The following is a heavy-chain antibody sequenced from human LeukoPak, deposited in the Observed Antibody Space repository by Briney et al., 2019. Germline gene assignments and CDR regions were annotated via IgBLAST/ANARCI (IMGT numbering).Heavy chain of an antibody. D-gene: IGHD3-16*02. J-gene: IGHJ4*02. Sequence: GGSLILSCAASGFTFDDYAMHWVRQAPGKGLECVSLISGDGDTTFYTDSVKGRFTISRDNSKNSLSLQMNSLKTEDTALYYCAKGSRLGEISLYRPFDYWGQGILVTVSS. CDR3: AKGSRLGEISLYRPFDY. CDR2: ISGDGDTT. V-gene: IGHV3-43*02. CDR1: GFTFDDYA.